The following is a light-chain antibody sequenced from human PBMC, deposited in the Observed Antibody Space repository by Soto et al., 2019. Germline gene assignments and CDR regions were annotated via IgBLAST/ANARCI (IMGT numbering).Light chain of an antibody. CDR2: EVS. J-gene: IGLJ3*02. Sequence: QSVLTQPASVSGSPGQSITISCTGTSRDVGGYNYVSWYQQHPGKAPKVMIYEVSNRPSGVSNRFSGSKSGNTASLTISGLQDEDEADYYCSSYTSSGTWVFGGGTKLTVL. CDR1: SRDVGGYNY. CDR3: SSYTSSGTWV. V-gene: IGLV2-14*01.